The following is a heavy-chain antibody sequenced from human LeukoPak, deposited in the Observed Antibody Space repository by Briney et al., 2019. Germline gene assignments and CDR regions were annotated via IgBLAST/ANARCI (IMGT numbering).Heavy chain of an antibody. Sequence: GGSLRLSCVVSGFTFSSYSMNWVRQAPWKGLEWVSYISSSSSSTIYYADSVKGRFTISRDNAKNSLYLQMNSLRAEDTAVYYCARGRPRPYCSSIRCYPEIDYWGQGTLVTVSS. CDR1: GFTFSSYS. J-gene: IGHJ4*02. CDR2: ISSSSSSTI. CDR3: ARGRPRPYCSSIRCYPEIDY. V-gene: IGHV3-48*01. D-gene: IGHD2-2*01.